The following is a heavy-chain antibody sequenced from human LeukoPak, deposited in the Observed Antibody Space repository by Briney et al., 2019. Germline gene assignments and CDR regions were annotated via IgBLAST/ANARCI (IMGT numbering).Heavy chain of an antibody. CDR3: ARGRWLVLDAFDI. CDR2: ISNDGSNK. V-gene: IGHV3-30-3*01. Sequence: GGSLRLSCAATGFTFSTYAMHWARQAPGKGLEWVAVISNDGSNKYYADSVKGRFTISRDNSKNTLYLQMNSLRAEDTAVYYCARGRWLVLDAFDIWGQGTMVTVSS. D-gene: IGHD6-19*01. J-gene: IGHJ3*02. CDR1: GFTFSTYA.